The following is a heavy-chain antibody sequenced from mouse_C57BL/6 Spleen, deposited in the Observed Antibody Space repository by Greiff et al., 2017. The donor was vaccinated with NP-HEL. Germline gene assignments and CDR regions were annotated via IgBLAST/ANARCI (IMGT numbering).Heavy chain of an antibody. Sequence: QVQLQQSGPELVKPGASVELSCKASGYTFTSYDINWVKQRPGQGLEWIGWIYPRDGSTKYNEKFKGKATLTVDTSSSTAYMELHSLTSEDSAVYFCARDYGSSDDAMDYWGQGTSVTVSS. D-gene: IGHD1-1*01. CDR2: IYPRDGST. CDR3: ARDYGSSDDAMDY. CDR1: GYTFTSYD. V-gene: IGHV1-85*01. J-gene: IGHJ4*01.